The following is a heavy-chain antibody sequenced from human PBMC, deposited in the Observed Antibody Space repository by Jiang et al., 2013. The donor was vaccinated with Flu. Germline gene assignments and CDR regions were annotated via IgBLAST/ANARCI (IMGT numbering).Heavy chain of an antibody. CDR3: ARDISGKEYRYCSGGSCYSVWFDP. V-gene: IGHV1-69*04. J-gene: IGHJ5*02. CDR2: IIPILGIA. Sequence: GAEVKKPGSSVKVSCKASGGTFSSYTISWVRQAPGQGLEWMGRIIPILGIANYAQKFQGRVTITADKSTSTAYMELSSLRSEDTAVYYCARDISGKEYRYCSGGSCYSVWFDPWGQGTLVTVSS. CDR1: GGTFSSYT. D-gene: IGHD2-15*01.